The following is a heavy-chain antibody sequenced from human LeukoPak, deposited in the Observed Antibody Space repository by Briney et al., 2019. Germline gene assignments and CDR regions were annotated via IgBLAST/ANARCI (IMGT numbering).Heavy chain of an antibody. CDR1: GFTVSSNY. CDR2: IYSGGST. CDR3: AKGTVTMVDY. V-gene: IGHV3-66*01. Sequence: PGGSLRLSCAASGFTVSSNYMSWVRQAPGRGLEWVSVIYSGGSTYYADSVKGRFTISRDNSKNTLFLQMNSLRARDTAVYYCAKGTVTMVDYWGQGTLVTVSS. J-gene: IGHJ4*02. D-gene: IGHD3-10*01.